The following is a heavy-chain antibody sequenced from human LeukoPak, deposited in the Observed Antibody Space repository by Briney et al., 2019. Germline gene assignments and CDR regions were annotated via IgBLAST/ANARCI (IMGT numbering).Heavy chain of an antibody. J-gene: IGHJ4*02. CDR3: ARDLTAMPRFDY. CDR1: GASISSYY. D-gene: IGHD5-18*01. CDR2: IYTSGST. Sequence: SETLSLTCTVSGASISSYYWSWIRQPAGKGLEWIGRIYTSGSTNYSPSLKSRVTMSVDTSKNQFSLKLSSVTAADTAVYYCARDLTAMPRFDYWGQGTLVTVSS. V-gene: IGHV4-4*07.